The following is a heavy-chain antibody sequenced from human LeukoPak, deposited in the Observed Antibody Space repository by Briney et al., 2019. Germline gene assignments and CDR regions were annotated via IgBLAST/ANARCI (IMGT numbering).Heavy chain of an antibody. Sequence: PSETLSLTCTVSGGSIGSGDYYWSWIRQPPGKGLEWIGYIYYSGSTYYNPSLKSRLTISVDTSKNQFSLRLSSVTAADTAVYYCASRSTYYYGSGSYPHFDSWGQGTLVTVSS. CDR3: ASRSTYYYGSGSYPHFDS. V-gene: IGHV4-30-4*08. D-gene: IGHD3-10*01. CDR1: GGSIGSGDYY. CDR2: IYYSGST. J-gene: IGHJ4*02.